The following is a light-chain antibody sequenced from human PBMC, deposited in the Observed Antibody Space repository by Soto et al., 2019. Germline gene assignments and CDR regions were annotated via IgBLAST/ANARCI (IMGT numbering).Light chain of an antibody. Sequence: DIHLSQSPSSLSASVGDRVTITCQASQDISDHLNWYQQKPGKAPRLLLYDDSNLQRGIPSRFSGSGSGTDFTFTISGLQPEDFATYFCQQYDNLPRTFGQGTKMDI. CDR3: QQYDNLPRT. V-gene: IGKV1-33*01. CDR2: DDS. J-gene: IGKJ2*01. CDR1: QDISDH.